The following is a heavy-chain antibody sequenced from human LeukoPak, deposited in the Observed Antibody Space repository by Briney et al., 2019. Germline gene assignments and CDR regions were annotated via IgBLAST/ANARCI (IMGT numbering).Heavy chain of an antibody. Sequence: GGSLRLSCAASGFTFSSYWMSWVRQAPGKGLEWVSAISGSGGSTYYADSVKGRFTISRDNSKNTLYLQMNSLRAEDTAVYYCAMYSSSYYGMDVWGQGTTVTVSS. J-gene: IGHJ6*02. V-gene: IGHV3-23*01. CDR3: AMYSSSYYGMDV. D-gene: IGHD6-13*01. CDR2: ISGSGGST. CDR1: GFTFSSYW.